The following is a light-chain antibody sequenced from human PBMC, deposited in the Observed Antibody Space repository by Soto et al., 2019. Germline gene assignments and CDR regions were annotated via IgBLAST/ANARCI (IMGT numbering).Light chain of an antibody. CDR2: KAS. Sequence: DIQMTQSPSTLSASVGDRVTITCRASQSISTWLAWYQQNPGTAPKLLIYKASNLEGGVPSRFSGSGSGTELTLTISSLQPDDSATYYCQQYASSPFTFGGGTKVELK. J-gene: IGKJ4*01. V-gene: IGKV1-5*03. CDR1: QSISTW. CDR3: QQYASSPFT.